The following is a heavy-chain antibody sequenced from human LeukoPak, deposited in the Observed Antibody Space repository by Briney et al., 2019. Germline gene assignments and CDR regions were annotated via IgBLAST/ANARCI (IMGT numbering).Heavy chain of an antibody. CDR3: ARFGTAARAFDY. D-gene: IGHD6-6*01. CDR2: IYSGGST. Sequence: GGSLRLSCAASGFTVSSNYMSWVRQAPGKGLEWVPVIYSGGSTYYADSVKGRFTISRDNSKNTLYLQMNSLRAEDTAVYYCARFGTAARAFDYWGQGTLVTVSS. CDR1: GFTVSSNY. V-gene: IGHV3-53*01. J-gene: IGHJ4*02.